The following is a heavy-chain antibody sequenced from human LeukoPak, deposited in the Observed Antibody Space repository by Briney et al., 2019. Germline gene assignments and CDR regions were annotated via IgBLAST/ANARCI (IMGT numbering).Heavy chain of an antibody. CDR1: GFTFEDYG. D-gene: IGHD4-17*01. Sequence: GGSLRLSCAASGFTFEDYGMSWVRQAPGKGLEWVSGITWNGGSIGYADSVKGRFTMSRDNAKNSLYLQMDSLKTEDTALYYCARDYARPDYWGQRTLVTVSS. CDR2: ITWNGGSI. J-gene: IGHJ4*02. V-gene: IGHV3-20*04. CDR3: ARDYARPDY.